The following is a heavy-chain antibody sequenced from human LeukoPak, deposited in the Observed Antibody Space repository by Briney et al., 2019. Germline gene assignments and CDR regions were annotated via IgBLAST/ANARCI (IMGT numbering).Heavy chain of an antibody. CDR1: GFTFSSYS. V-gene: IGHV3-21*01. CDR2: ISSSSSYI. D-gene: IGHD1-26*01. J-gene: IGHJ3*02. Sequence: GGSPRLSCAASGFTFSSYSMNWVRQAPGKGLEWVSSISSSSSYIYYADSVKGRFTISRDNAKNSLYLQMNSLRAEDTAVYYCARPLEWELTDAFDIWGQGTMVTVSS. CDR3: ARPLEWELTDAFDI.